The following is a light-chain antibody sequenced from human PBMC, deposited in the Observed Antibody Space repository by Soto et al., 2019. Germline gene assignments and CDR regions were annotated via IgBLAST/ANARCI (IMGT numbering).Light chain of an antibody. CDR1: QSVTSNY. CDR3: QQYGTSPWT. CDR2: GAS. Sequence: IVLTQSTGTLSFAPWQIGTLSWRASQSVTSNYLAWYQQIPGQAPRLLIYGASSRATGIPDRFSGSGSGTDFTLTINRLEPEDFAVYFCQQYGTSPWTFGQGTKVDI. J-gene: IGKJ1*01. V-gene: IGKV3-20*01.